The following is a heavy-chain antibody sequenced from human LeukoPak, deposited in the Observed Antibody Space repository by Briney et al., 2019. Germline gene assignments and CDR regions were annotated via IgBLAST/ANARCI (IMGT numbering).Heavy chain of an antibody. CDR1: GFTFSSYW. CDR3: AKQGTGYSSSWYPPLFDY. J-gene: IGHJ4*02. D-gene: IGHD6-13*01. CDR2: IKKDGSEK. V-gene: IGHV3-7*01. Sequence: GGSLRLSCAASGFTFSSYWMSWVRQAPGKGLEWVANIKKDGSEKYYVDSVKGRLTISRDNAKNSLYLQMNSLRAEDTAVYYCAKQGTGYSSSWYPPLFDYWGQGTLVTVSS.